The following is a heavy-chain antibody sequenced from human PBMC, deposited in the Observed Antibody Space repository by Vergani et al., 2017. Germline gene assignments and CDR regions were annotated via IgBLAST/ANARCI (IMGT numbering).Heavy chain of an antibody. D-gene: IGHD3-10*01. CDR1: GGSISSYY. V-gene: IGHV4-59*01. Sequence: QVQLQESGPGLVKPSETLSLTCTVSGGSISSYYWSWLRQPPGKGLEWIGYIYYSGSPNYNPALKSRVTISVDTSKNQFSLKLSSVTAADTAVYYCARGVVYLGGFDYWGQGTLVTVSS. CDR2: IYYSGSP. J-gene: IGHJ4*02. CDR3: ARGVVYLGGFDY.